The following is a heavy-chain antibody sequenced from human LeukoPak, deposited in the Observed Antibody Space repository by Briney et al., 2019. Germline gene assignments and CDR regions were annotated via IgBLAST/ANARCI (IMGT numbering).Heavy chain of an antibody. CDR3: AKDTGVTYGMDV. V-gene: IGHV3-30*18. CDR2: ISYDGSNK. Sequence: PGRSLRLSCAASGFTFSSYGMHWVRQAPGKGLEWVAVISYDGSNKYYADSVKGRFTISRDNSKNKLYLQMNSLRAEDTALYYCAKDTGVTYGMDVWGQGTTVTVSS. CDR1: GFTFSSYG. J-gene: IGHJ6*02. D-gene: IGHD4-23*01.